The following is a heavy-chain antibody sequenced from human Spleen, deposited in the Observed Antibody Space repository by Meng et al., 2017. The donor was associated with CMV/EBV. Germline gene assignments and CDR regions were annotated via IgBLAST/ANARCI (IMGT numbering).Heavy chain of an antibody. D-gene: IGHD2-2*01. V-gene: IGHV3-30-3*01. Sequence: GESLKISCASSGFTFSTYAMHWVRQAPGKGLEWGAVISYDGSNKYYADSVTGRVTISRDTSKNTLYLQMNSLRAEDTAVYYCARGGSRVYYGMDVWGQGTTVTVSS. J-gene: IGHJ6*02. CDR3: ARGGSRVYYGMDV. CDR2: ISYDGSNK. CDR1: GFTFSTYA.